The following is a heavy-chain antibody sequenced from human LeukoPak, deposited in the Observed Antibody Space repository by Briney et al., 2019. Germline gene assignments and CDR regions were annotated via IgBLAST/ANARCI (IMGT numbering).Heavy chain of an antibody. CDR1: GFTFSSYW. CDR2: INSDGSST. V-gene: IGHV3-74*01. CDR3: AIVPSGGYGDYSYADY. J-gene: IGHJ4*02. D-gene: IGHD4-17*01. Sequence: PGGSLRLSCAASGFTFSSYWMHWVRQAPGKGLVWVSRINSDGSSTSYADSVKGRFTISRDNAKNTLYLQMNSLRAEDTAVYYCAIVPSGGYGDYSYADYWGQGTLVTVSS.